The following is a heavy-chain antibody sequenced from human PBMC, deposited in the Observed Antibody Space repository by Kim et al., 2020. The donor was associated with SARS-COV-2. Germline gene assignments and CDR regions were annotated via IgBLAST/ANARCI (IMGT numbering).Heavy chain of an antibody. J-gene: IGHJ4*02. Sequence: SETLSLTCTVSGGSISSYYWSWIRQPPGKGLEWIGYIYYTGSTNYNPSLKSRVTISVDTSKNQSSLQLPSVTAADTAIYYCATNSPSIFVPDYWGQGTLV. CDR1: GGSISSYY. CDR3: ATNSPSIFVPDY. V-gene: IGHV4-59*13. D-gene: IGHD3-3*02. CDR2: IYYTGST.